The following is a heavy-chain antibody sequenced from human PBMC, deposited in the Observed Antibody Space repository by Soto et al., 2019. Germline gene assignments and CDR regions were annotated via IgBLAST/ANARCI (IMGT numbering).Heavy chain of an antibody. V-gene: IGHV1-18*01. Sequence: QVQLVQSGAEVKKPGASVKVSCKASGYTFTSYGISWVRQAPGQGLEWVGWISAYNGNTNYAQKLQGRVTMTTDTATSTAYMELRSLRSDDTAVYYCARGGIVVVVAATYYYYGMDVWGQGTTVTVSS. CDR3: ARGGIVVVVAATYYYYGMDV. CDR2: ISAYNGNT. D-gene: IGHD2-15*01. J-gene: IGHJ6*02. CDR1: GYTFTSYG.